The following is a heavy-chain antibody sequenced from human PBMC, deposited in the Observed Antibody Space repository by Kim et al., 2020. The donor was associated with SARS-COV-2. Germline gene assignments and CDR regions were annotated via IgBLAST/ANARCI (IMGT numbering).Heavy chain of an antibody. D-gene: IGHD5-18*01. CDR3: TTEGYKYGHHGVDT. Sequence: GGSLRLSCAASGFTVRNAWMSWVRQAPGKGLEWVGRIKSKVHGGTSVYAAPVTGRFTITRDESKNTLFLYMNRLKTDDTAKYFCTTEGYKYGHHGVDTWG. CDR2: IKSKVHGGTS. J-gene: IGHJ5*01. CDR1: GFTVRNAW. V-gene: IGHV3-15*01.